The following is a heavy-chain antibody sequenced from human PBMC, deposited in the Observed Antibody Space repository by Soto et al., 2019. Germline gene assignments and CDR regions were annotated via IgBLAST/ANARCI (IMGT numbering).Heavy chain of an antibody. CDR2: IKDDGRDT. J-gene: IGHJ4*02. CDR1: GFTFSNYW. CDR3: ATVFDF. V-gene: IGHV3-74*01. D-gene: IGHD4-17*01. Sequence: PGGSLRLSCAASGFTFSNYWMTWVRQAPGKGLVWVSNIKDDGRDTNYADSVKGRFTISTDNAKNTVYLQMNSLRAEDTAVYYCATVFDFWGQGTLVTVSS.